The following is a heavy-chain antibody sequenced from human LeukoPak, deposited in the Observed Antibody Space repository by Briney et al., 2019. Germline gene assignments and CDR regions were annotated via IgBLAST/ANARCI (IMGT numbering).Heavy chain of an antibody. CDR3: ARAAFWFDP. J-gene: IGHJ5*02. V-gene: IGHV4-30-2*01. CDR2: IYHSGST. Sequence: PSETLSLTCTVSGGSISSYSWSWIRQPPGKGLEWIGYIYHSGSTYYNPSLKSRVTISVDRSKNQFSLKLSSVTAADTAVYYCARAAFWFDPWGQGTLVTVSS. CDR1: GGSISSYS. D-gene: IGHD2-2*01.